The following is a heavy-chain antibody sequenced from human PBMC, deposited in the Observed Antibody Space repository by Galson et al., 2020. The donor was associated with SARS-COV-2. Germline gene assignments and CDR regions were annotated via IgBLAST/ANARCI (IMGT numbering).Heavy chain of an antibody. Sequence: GESLKIPCTGSGYDFSGQWIAWVRRMPGKGLEWMGVIYPGDSDTQYSPSFQGQVTISADKSIRTAYLQWSSLKASDTAIYYCARALLYNGNYYWYFDLWGRGTRVTVSS. CDR2: IYPGDSDT. V-gene: IGHV5-51*01. CDR1: GYDFSGQW. D-gene: IGHD1-26*01. J-gene: IGHJ2*01. CDR3: ARALLYNGNYYWYFDL.